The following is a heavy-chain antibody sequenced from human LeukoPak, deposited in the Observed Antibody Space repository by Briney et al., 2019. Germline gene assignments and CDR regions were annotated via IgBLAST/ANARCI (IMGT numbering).Heavy chain of an antibody. CDR2: ISNNGVST. D-gene: IGHD6-19*01. Sequence: GGSLRLSCAASGFTFSTYAMSWVRQAPGKGLEWVSSISNNGVSTYSADSVKGRFTISRDNSKNTLFLQMNSLRAEDTAVYYCAQDPLLDPPILYSSGWYYFDYWGQGTLVTVSS. V-gene: IGHV3-23*01. CDR1: GFTFSTYA. CDR3: AQDPLLDPPILYSSGWYYFDY. J-gene: IGHJ4*02.